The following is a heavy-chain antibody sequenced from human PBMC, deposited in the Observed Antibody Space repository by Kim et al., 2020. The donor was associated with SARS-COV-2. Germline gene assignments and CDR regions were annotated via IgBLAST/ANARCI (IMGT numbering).Heavy chain of an antibody. CDR3: AKDMGRRSYYFDY. D-gene: IGHD1-26*01. J-gene: IGHJ4*02. CDR1: GFTFDDYA. V-gene: IGHV3-9*01. CDR2: ISWNSGSI. Sequence: GGSLRLSCAASGFTFDDYAMHWVRQAPGKGLEWVSGISWNSGSIGYADSVKGRFTIYRDNAKNSLYLQMNSLRAEDTALYYCAKDMGRRSYYFDYWGQGTLVTVSS.